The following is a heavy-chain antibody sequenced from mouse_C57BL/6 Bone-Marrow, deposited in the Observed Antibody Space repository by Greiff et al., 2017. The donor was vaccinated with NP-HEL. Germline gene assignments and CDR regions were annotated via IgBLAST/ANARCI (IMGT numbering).Heavy chain of an antibody. Sequence: EVQLVESGGGLVKPGGSLKLSCAASGFTFSDYGMHWVRQAPEKGLEWVAYISSGSSTIYYADTVKGRFTISRDNAKNTLFLQMTSLRSEDTAMYYCARSSDDGYSFDYWGQGTTLTVSS. CDR3: ARSSDDGYSFDY. CDR1: GFTFSDYG. V-gene: IGHV5-17*01. CDR2: ISSGSSTI. D-gene: IGHD2-3*01. J-gene: IGHJ2*01.